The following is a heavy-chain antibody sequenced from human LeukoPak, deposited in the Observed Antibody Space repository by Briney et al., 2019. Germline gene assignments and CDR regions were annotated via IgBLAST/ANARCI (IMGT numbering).Heavy chain of an antibody. CDR1: GFTFSPYS. J-gene: IGHJ4*02. V-gene: IGHV3-48*01. Sequence: PGGSLRLSCAASGFTFSPYSMNWVRQAPGKGLEWVAYITSSSSAIYYADSVKGRFTISRDNAKNSLYLQMNSLRTEDTAVYYCARILTTGTTVSYWGQGTLVTVSS. CDR2: ITSSSSAI. D-gene: IGHD1-1*01. CDR3: ARILTTGTTVSY.